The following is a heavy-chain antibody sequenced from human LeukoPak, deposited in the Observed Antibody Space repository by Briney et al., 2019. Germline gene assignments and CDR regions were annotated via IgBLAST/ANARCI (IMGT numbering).Heavy chain of an antibody. Sequence: GGSLRLSCAASGFTVSSNYMSWVRQAPGKGLECVSVIYSGGNTYYADSVKGRFTISRDNSKNTLYLQMNSLRAEDTAVYCCARDVDLVYWGQGTLVTVSS. CDR3: ARDVDLVY. V-gene: IGHV3-53*01. CDR2: IYSGGNT. D-gene: IGHD6-6*01. J-gene: IGHJ4*02. CDR1: GFTVSSNY.